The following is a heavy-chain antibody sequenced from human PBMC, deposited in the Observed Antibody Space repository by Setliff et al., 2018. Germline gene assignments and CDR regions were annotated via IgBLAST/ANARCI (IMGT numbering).Heavy chain of an antibody. D-gene: IGHD6-19*01. J-gene: IGHJ3*02. CDR3: ARDPKDSSGWEHDAFDI. Sequence: ASVKVSCKASGYTFTDYCMHWVRQAPGQGLEWMGWINPNSGGTNYAQNFQGRVTTTRDTSISTAYMELSRLRSDDTAVYYCARDPKDSSGWEHDAFDIWG. CDR2: INPNSGGT. CDR1: GYTFTDYC. V-gene: IGHV1-2*02.